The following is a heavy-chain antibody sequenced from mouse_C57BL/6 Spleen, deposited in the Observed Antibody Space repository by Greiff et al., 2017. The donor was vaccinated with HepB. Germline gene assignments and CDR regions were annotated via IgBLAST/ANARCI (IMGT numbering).Heavy chain of an antibody. D-gene: IGHD3-1*01. CDR1: GYTFTSYW. Sequence: QVHVKQSGAELVKPGASVKLSCKASGYTFTSYWMQWVKQRPGQGLEWIGEIDPSDSYTNYNQKFKGKATLTVDTSSSTAYMQLSSLTSEDSAVYYCARSGYRNCDYWGPGTTLTVSS. V-gene: IGHV1-50*01. CDR3: ARSGYRNCDY. J-gene: IGHJ2*01. CDR2: IDPSDSYT.